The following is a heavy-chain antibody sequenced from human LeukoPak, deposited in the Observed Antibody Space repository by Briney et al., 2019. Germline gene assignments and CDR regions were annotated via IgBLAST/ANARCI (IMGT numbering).Heavy chain of an antibody. V-gene: IGHV4-34*01. CDR3: ARGLQQLDRFDY. J-gene: IGHJ4*02. CDR1: GGSFSGYY. D-gene: IGHD6-13*01. Sequence: PSETLSLTCAVYGGSFSGYYWSWIRQPPGKGLEWIGEINHSGSTNYNPSLKSRVTISVDTSKNQFSLKLSSVTAADTAVYYCARGLQQLDRFDYWGQGTLVTVSS. CDR2: INHSGST.